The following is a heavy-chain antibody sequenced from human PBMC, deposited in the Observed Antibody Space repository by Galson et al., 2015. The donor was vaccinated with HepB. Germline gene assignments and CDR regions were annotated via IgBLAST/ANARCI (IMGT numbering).Heavy chain of an antibody. CDR3: ARDPRVVTATPHGVDV. J-gene: IGHJ6*02. D-gene: IGHD2-21*02. V-gene: IGHV7-4-1*02. Sequence: SVKVSCKASGYTFTSYVMNWVRQAPGQGLEWMGWINTNTGNPTYAQGFTGRFVFSLDTSVSAAYLQISSLKAEDTAVYYCARDPRVVTATPHGVDVWGQGTTVTVSS. CDR1: GYTFTSYV. CDR2: INTNTGNP.